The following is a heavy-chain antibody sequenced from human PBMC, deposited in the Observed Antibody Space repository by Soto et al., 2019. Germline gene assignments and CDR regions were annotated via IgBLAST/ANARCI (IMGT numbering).Heavy chain of an antibody. Sequence: RLEWMGWMNPNSGNTGYAQKFQGRVTMTRNTSISTAYMELSSLRSEDTAVYYCARVGVVTNGFFQYYYSFTAVWVKG. J-gene: IGHJ6*03. V-gene: IGHV1-8*01. D-gene: IGHD2-21*02. CDR2: MNPNSGNT. CDR3: ARVGVVTNGFFQYYYSFTAV.